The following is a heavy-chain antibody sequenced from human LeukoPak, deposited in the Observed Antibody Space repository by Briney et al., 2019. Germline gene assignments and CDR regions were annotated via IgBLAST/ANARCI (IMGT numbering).Heavy chain of an antibody. V-gene: IGHV6-1*01. CDR1: GDSVSSNNAA. D-gene: IGHD5-12*01. CDR3: VRDGRGYSGYDSDYFDY. CDR2: TYYRSKWYN. Sequence: SQTLALTCAISGDSVSSNNAAWNCIRQSPSRGLEWLVRTYYRSKWYNDYAVSVKSRITINPDTSKNQFSLQLSSVTPEDTAVYYCVRDGRGYSGYDSDYFDYWGPGTLVTVSS. J-gene: IGHJ4*02.